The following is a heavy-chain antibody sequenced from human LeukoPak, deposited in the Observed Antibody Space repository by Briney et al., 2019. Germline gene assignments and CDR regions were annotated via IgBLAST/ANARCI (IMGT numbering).Heavy chain of an antibody. CDR1: GYTFTGYY. Sequence: ASVKVSCKASGYTFTGYYMHWVRQAPGQGLEWMGRINPNSGGTNYAQKFQGRVTMTRDTSISTAYMELSRLRSDDTAVYYCAVTQEGYCSSTSCYWFDPWGQGTLVTVSS. D-gene: IGHD2-2*01. CDR2: INPNSGGT. CDR3: AVTQEGYCSSTSCYWFDP. J-gene: IGHJ5*02. V-gene: IGHV1-2*06.